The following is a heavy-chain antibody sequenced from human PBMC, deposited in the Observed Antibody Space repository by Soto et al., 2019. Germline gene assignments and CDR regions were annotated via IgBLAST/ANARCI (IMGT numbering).Heavy chain of an antibody. J-gene: IGHJ5*02. V-gene: IGHV1-69*13. CDR3: ARDLDGWNYASWFDP. D-gene: IGHD1-7*01. CDR1: GGTFSSYA. CDR2: IIPIFGTA. Sequence: SVKVSCKASGGTFSSYAISWVRQAPGQGLEWMGGIIPIFGTANYAQKFQGRVTITADESTSTAYMELSSLRSEDTAVYYCARDLDGWNYASWFDPWGQGTLVTVS.